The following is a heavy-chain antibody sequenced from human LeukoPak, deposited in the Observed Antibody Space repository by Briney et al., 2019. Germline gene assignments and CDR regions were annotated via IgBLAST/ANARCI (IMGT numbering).Heavy chain of an antibody. V-gene: IGHV4-31*03. CDR2: IYYSGST. CDR1: GGSISSGGYY. D-gene: IGHD2-21*02. CDR3: ARERILQNWFDP. Sequence: SQTLSLTCTVSGGSISSGGYYWSWIRQHPGKGLEWIGYIYYSGSTNYNPSLKSRVTMSVDTSKNQFSLKLSSVTAADTAVYYCARERILQNWFDPWGQGTLVTVSS. J-gene: IGHJ5*02.